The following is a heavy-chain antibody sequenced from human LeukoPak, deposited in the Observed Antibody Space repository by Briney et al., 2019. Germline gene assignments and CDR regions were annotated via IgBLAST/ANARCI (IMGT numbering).Heavy chain of an antibody. J-gene: IGHJ4*02. CDR1: GFTFSSYS. CDR2: INSSSSYI. CDR3: ATGGPDIAYCGGDCYSDRDY. D-gene: IGHD2-21*02. Sequence: NSGGSLRLSCAASGFTFSSYSMSWVRQAPGKGLEWVSSINSSSSYIYYADSVKGRFTISRDNAKNSLYLQMNSLRAEDTAVYYCATGGPDIAYCGGDCYSDRDYWGQGTLVTVSS. V-gene: IGHV3-21*01.